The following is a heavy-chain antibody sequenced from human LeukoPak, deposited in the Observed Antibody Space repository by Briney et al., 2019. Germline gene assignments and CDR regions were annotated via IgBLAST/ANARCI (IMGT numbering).Heavy chain of an antibody. V-gene: IGHV1-8*01. J-gene: IGHJ4*02. CDR3: ARVLAYCSSTSCHDY. D-gene: IGHD2-2*01. CDR1: GYSFTNYD. Sequence: ASVKVSCKTSGYSFTNYDINWVRQATGQGLEWMGWMSPNSGKTGYAQKFQGRVTMTTDTSTSTAYMELRSLRSDDTAVYYCARVLAYCSSTSCHDYWGQGTLVTVYS. CDR2: MSPNSGKT.